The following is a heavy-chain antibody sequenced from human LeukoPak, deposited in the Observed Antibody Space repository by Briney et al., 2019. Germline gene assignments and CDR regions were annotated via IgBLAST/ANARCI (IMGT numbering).Heavy chain of an antibody. CDR2: IYWNSGRI. Sequence: GGSLRLSCAASGFTFEDYAMHWVRQAPGKGLEWVSGIYWNSGRIGYADSVRGRFTISRDYSKNTLYLRMNSLRAEDTAIYYCAKEEGSEAVADYWGRGTLVTVSS. J-gene: IGHJ4*02. V-gene: IGHV3-9*01. CDR1: GFTFEDYA. CDR3: AKEEGSEAVADY. D-gene: IGHD6-19*01.